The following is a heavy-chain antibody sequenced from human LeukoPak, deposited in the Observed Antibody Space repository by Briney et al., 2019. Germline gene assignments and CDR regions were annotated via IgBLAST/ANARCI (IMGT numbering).Heavy chain of an antibody. CDR1: GYSFRSYW. CDR3: ARLHPTYCTSGLCYWFDP. Sequence: PGESLKISCKGSGYSFRSYWITWVRQMPGKGLELVGRFDPSDSYTNYSPSFEGHVTISADKSISTAYLQWSSLKASDTAMYYCARLHPTYCTSGLCYWFDPWGQGTLVTVSS. D-gene: IGHD2-8*01. J-gene: IGHJ5*02. V-gene: IGHV5-10-1*01. CDR2: FDPSDSYT.